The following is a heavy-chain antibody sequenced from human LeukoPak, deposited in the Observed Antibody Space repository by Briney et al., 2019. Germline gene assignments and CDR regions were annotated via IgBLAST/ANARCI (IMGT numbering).Heavy chain of an antibody. CDR3: ARTESPGHWNPKHKSKYNWFDP. CDR2: IYYSGST. CDR1: GGSISSGGYY. V-gene: IGHV4-31*03. Sequence: SETLSLTCTVSGGSISSGGYYWSWIRQHPGKGLEWIGYIYYSGSTYYNPSLKSRVTISVDTSKNQFSLKLSSVTAADTAVYYCARTESPGHWNPKHKSKYNWFDPWGQGTLVTVSS. J-gene: IGHJ5*02. D-gene: IGHD1-1*01.